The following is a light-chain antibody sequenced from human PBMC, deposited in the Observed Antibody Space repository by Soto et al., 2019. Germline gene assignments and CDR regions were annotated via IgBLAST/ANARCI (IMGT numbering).Light chain of an antibody. CDR2: EVT. CDR3: SSYAVRNNFYV. V-gene: IGLV2-8*01. CDR1: SSDVGGYNY. Sequence: QSVLTQPPSASGSPGQSVTISCTGTSSDVGGYNYVSWYQQHPDKAPKLIIYEVTKRPSGVPDRFSGSKSGNTASLTVSGLQAEDEADYYCSSYAVRNNFYVFGTGTKVTVL. J-gene: IGLJ1*01.